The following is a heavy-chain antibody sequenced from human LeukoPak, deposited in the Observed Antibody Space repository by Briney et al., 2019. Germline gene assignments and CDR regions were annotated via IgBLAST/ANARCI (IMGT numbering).Heavy chain of an antibody. CDR2: IIPIFGTA. CDR1: GGTFSSYA. Sequence: SVKVSCKASGGTFSSYAISWVRQAPGQGLEWMGGIIPIFGTANYAQKFQGRVTITADESTSTAYMELSSLRSEDTAVYYCARAAYGDYGLDYWGQGTLVTVSS. V-gene: IGHV1-69*13. D-gene: IGHD4-17*01. CDR3: ARAAYGDYGLDY. J-gene: IGHJ4*02.